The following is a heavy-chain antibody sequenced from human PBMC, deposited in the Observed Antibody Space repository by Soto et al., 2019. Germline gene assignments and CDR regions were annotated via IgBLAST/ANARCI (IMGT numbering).Heavy chain of an antibody. D-gene: IGHD6-6*01. CDR3: AGDQYSTNAFDI. V-gene: IGHV3-33*01. Sequence: PGGSLRLSCAASGFTFSSYGMHWVRQAPGKGLEWVAVIWYDGSNKYYADSVKGRFTISRDNSKNTLYLQMNSLRAEDTAVYYCAGDQYSTNAFDIWGQGTMVTVSS. CDR2: IWYDGSNK. J-gene: IGHJ3*02. CDR1: GFTFSSYG.